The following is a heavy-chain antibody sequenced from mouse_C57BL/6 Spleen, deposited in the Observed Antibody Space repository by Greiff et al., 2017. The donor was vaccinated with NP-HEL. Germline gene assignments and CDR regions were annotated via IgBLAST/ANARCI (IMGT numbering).Heavy chain of an antibody. CDR2: INPNNGGT. CDR3: AIIPLITTVGDY. D-gene: IGHD1-1*01. CDR1: GYTFTDYY. J-gene: IGHJ2*01. V-gene: IGHV1-26*01. Sequence: VQLQQSGPELVKPGASVKISCKASGYTFTDYYMNWVKQSHGKSLEWIGDINPNNGGTSYNQKFKGKATLTVDKSSSTAYMELRSLTSEDSAVYYCAIIPLITTVGDYWGQGTTLTVSS.